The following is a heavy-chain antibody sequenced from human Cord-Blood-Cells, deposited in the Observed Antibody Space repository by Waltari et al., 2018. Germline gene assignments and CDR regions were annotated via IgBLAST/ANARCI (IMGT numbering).Heavy chain of an antibody. J-gene: IGHJ5*02. D-gene: IGHD3-10*01. CDR2: IVVGSGNT. CDR3: AADLSYYYGSAPFNWFDP. Sequence: IVVGSGNTNYAQKFQERVTITRDMSTSTAYMELSSLRSEDTAVYYCAADLSYYYGSAPFNWFDPWGQGTLVTVSS. V-gene: IGHV1-58*01.